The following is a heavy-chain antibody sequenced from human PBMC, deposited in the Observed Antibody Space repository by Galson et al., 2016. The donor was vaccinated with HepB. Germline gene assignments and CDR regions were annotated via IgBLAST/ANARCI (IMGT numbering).Heavy chain of an antibody. V-gene: IGHV3-11*01. J-gene: IGHJ3*01. D-gene: IGHD2/OR15-2a*01. Sequence: SLRLSCAASGFTFSDFFMGWIRQAPGKGLQWISYISNGGETTYYADSVKGRFTISRDNSKNTLYLQMNSLRVEDTAVYYCARANIVYRGVFDAFDFWGQGAMVTVSS. CDR1: GFTFSDFF. CDR2: ISNGGETT. CDR3: ARANIVYRGVFDAFDF.